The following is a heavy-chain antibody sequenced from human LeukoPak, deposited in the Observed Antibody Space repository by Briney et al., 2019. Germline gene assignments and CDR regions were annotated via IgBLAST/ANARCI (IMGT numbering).Heavy chain of an antibody. V-gene: IGHV3-7*03. D-gene: IGHD3-22*01. CDR3: ARGSTYYDSSGQVPFDY. Sequence: PGGSLRLSCAASGFTLSSYWMSWVRQAPGKGLEWVANIKQDGSEKHYVDSVKGRFTISRDNGKNSLYLQMNSLRAEDTAVYYCARGSTYYDSSGQVPFDYWGQGTLVTVSS. J-gene: IGHJ4*02. CDR2: IKQDGSEK. CDR1: GFTLSSYW.